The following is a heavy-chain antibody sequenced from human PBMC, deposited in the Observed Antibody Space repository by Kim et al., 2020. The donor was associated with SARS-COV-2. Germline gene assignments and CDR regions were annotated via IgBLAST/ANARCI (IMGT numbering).Heavy chain of an antibody. D-gene: IGHD1-26*01. CDR3: ARGVGANYYYYYGMDV. Sequence: ETLSLTCAVYGGSFSGYYWSWIRQPPGKGLEWIGEINHSGSTNYNPSLKSRVTISVDTSKNQFSLKLSSVTAADTAVYYCARGVGANYYYYYGMDVWGQGTTVTVSS. V-gene: IGHV4-34*01. J-gene: IGHJ6*02. CDR2: INHSGST. CDR1: GGSFSGYY.